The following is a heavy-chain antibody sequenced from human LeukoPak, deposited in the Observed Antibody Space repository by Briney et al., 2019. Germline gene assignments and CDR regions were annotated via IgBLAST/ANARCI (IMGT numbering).Heavy chain of an antibody. CDR3: TRPGEVAGPFDY. D-gene: IGHD6-19*01. Sequence: PGGSLKLSCAASGFTFSGSAMHWVRQASGKGLEWVGRIRSKANSYATAYAASVKGRFTISRDDSKNTAYLQMNSLKTEDTAVYYCTRPGEVAGPFDYWGQGTLVTVSS. CDR1: GFTFSGSA. CDR2: IRSKANSYAT. V-gene: IGHV3-73*01. J-gene: IGHJ4*02.